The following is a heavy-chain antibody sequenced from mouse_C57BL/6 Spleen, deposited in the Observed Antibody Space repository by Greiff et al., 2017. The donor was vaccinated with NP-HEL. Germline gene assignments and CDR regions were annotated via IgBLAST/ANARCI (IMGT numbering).Heavy chain of an antibody. CDR1: GYAFSSYW. CDR2: IYPGDGDT. V-gene: IGHV1-80*01. J-gene: IGHJ4*01. CDR3: ARGILRVYDMDY. Sequence: QVQLQQSGAELVKPGASVKISCKASGYAFSSYWMNWVKQRPGKGLEWIGQIYPGDGDTNYNGKFKGKATLTADKSSSTAYMQLSSLTSEDSAVYFCARGILRVYDMDYWGQGTSVTVSS. D-gene: IGHD1-1*01.